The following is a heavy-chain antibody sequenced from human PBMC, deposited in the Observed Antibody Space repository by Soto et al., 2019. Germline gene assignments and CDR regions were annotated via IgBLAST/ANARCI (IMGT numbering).Heavy chain of an antibody. V-gene: IGHV3-30-3*01. J-gene: IGHJ4*02. CDR1: GFTFSSYA. D-gene: IGHD2-21*01. Sequence: GGTLRLSCAASGFTFSSYAMHWVHQAPGKGLEWVAVISYDGSNKYYADSVKGRFTISRNNSKNTPYLQMNSLRAEDTAVYYCATGPRPVVPVDYWGQGTLVTVSS. CDR3: ATGPRPVVPVDY. CDR2: ISYDGSNK.